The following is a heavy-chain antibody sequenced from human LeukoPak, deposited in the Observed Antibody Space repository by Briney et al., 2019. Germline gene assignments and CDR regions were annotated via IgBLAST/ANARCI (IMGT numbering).Heavy chain of an antibody. CDR1: GFTFSSYE. CDR2: ISGSGSTK. D-gene: IGHD2-15*01. Sequence: PGGSLRLSCAASGFTFSSYEMNWVRQAPGKGLEWVSYISGSGSTKYYADSVKGRFTISRDNAKNSLYLQMNSLRTEDTAVYYCARRGTHYGMDVWGQGTTVTVSS. J-gene: IGHJ6*02. V-gene: IGHV3-48*03. CDR3: ARRGTHYGMDV.